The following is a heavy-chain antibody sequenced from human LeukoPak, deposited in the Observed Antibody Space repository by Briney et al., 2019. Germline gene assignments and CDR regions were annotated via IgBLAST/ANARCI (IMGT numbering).Heavy chain of an antibody. D-gene: IGHD3-22*01. CDR1: GFTFTDYF. CDR3: ARDRGWRSSGYYLYHFDY. V-gene: IGHV3-7*01. CDR2: IKHNGGEK. J-gene: IGHJ4*02. Sequence: GGSLRLSCVASGFTFTDYFMSWVRQAPGKGLEWVANIKHNGGEKYYVDSVKGRFTISRDNAKNSLYLEMSSLRVEDTAVYYCARDRGWRSSGYYLYHFDYWGQGTLVTVSS.